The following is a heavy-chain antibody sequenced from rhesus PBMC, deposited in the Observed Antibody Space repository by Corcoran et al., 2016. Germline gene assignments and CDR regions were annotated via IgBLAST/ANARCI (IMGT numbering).Heavy chain of an antibody. CDR3: AKYGSSYSYGLDS. J-gene: IGHJ6*01. CDR1: GYSFTSSW. CDR2: IYPVASDP. Sequence: EVQLVQSGAEGKRPGESLRISCKTSGYSFTSSWISWVRQMPGKGLEWMGVIYPVASDPRYSPSFQGQFTISADKSISTTYLQWSSLKASDTATYYCAKYGSSYSYGLDSWGQGVVVTVSS. D-gene: IGHD4-29*01. V-gene: IGHV5S1*01.